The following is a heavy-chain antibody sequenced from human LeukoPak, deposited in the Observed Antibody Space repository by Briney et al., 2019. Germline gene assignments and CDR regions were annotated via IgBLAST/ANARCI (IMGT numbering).Heavy chain of an antibody. D-gene: IGHD2-2*01. CDR2: ISGSGGST. J-gene: IGHJ4*02. Sequence: PGGSLRLSCAASGFTFSSYAMSWVRQAPGKWLEWVSAISGSGGSTYYADSVKGRFTISRDNSKNTLYLQMNSLRAEDTAVYYCAKLPGKGYYSSTSCRNDYWGQGTLVTVSS. V-gene: IGHV3-23*01. CDR3: AKLPGKGYYSSTSCRNDY. CDR1: GFTFSSYA.